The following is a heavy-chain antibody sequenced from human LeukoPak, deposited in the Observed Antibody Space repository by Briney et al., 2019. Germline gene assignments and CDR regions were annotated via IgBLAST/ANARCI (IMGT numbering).Heavy chain of an antibody. J-gene: IGHJ3*02. V-gene: IGHV1-3*01. Sequence: ASVKVSCKASGYTFTIYAMHWVRQAPGQRLEWMGWINADNANTKYSQKFQGRVTITRDTCASTAYMELRSLRSEDTAVYYCARDRGSGRYADAFDIWGQGTMVIVSS. D-gene: IGHD1-26*01. CDR1: GYTFTIYA. CDR2: INADNANT. CDR3: ARDRGSGRYADAFDI.